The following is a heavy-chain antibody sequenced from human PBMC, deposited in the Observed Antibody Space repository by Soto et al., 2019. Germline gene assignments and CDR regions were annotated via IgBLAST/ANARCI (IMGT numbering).Heavy chain of an antibody. J-gene: IGHJ6*03. CDR1: GYTFTSYY. CDR2: INPSGGST. V-gene: IGHV1-46*03. D-gene: IGHD6-13*01. Sequence: QVQLVQSGAEVKKPGASVKVSCKASGYTFTSYYMHWVRQAPGQGLEWMGIINPSGGSTSYAQKSQGRATMTRDTSTSTVTMERSILRSEDTPGNYCPRAPARIAAAGRDGDYSYYYMDVWGKGTTLTVSS. CDR3: PRAPARIAAAGRDGDYSYYYMDV.